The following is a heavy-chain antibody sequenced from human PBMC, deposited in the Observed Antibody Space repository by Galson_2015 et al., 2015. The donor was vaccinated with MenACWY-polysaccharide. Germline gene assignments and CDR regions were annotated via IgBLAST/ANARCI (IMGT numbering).Heavy chain of an antibody. V-gene: IGHV3-30*04. D-gene: IGHD2-2*01. CDR2: ISYDGSNK. J-gene: IGHJ6*01. Sequence: SLRLSCAASGFTFSTYAMGWVRQAPGKGLEWVTVISYDGSNKYYADSVKGRFTISRDSSQNSFYLQMSSLRADDTAVYYCAREDCSRTTCFGMDV. CDR1: GFTFSTYA. CDR3: AREDCSRTTCFGMDV.